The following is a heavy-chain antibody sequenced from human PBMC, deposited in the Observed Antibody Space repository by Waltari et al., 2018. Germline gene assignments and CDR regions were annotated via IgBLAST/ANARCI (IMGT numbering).Heavy chain of an antibody. J-gene: IGHJ4*02. Sequence: QVQLVQSGTEVTKHWAQVTVSGKASGYTVFHSGIRWVQQAPGKGLEWMGRVSAYNGDTKYAQKIQDRVSMTTDTSTSTAYMELRSLRSDDTAVYYCARGAPGIPPPIFDYWGQGTLVTVSS. D-gene: IGHD5-18*01. CDR3: ARGAPGIPPPIFDY. CDR1: GYTVFHSG. CDR2: VSAYNGDT. V-gene: IGHV1-18*01.